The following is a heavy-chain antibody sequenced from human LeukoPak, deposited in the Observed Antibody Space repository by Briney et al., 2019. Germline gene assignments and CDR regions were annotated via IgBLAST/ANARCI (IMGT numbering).Heavy chain of an antibody. CDR1: GYTFTGYY. Sequence: ASVKVSCKASGYTFTGYYIHWVRQAPGQGLEWMGWINPNSGGSNYAQNFQGRVTMTRDTSISTAYMELSRLRSDDTAVYYCARALGLATIPGIDYRGQGTLVTVSS. D-gene: IGHD5-12*01. CDR3: ARALGLATIPGIDY. V-gene: IGHV1-2*02. CDR2: INPNSGGS. J-gene: IGHJ4*02.